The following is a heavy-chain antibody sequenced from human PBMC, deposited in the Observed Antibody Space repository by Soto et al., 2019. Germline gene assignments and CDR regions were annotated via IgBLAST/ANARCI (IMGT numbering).Heavy chain of an antibody. CDR1: GFTVSSNY. CDR2: IYSGGST. J-gene: IGHJ6*02. CDR3: AKDFENMYYYDSSGYPPHCGMDV. V-gene: IGHV3-53*05. D-gene: IGHD3-22*01. Sequence: PGGSLRLSCAASGFTVSSNYMSWVRQAPGKGLEWVSVIYSGGSTYYADSVKGRFTISRDNSKNTLYLQVNSLRAEDTAVYYCAKDFENMYYYDSSGYPPHCGMDVWGQGTTVTVSS.